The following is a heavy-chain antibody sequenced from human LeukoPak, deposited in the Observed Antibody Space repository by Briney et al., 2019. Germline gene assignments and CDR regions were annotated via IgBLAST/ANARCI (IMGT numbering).Heavy chain of an antibody. D-gene: IGHD6-13*01. CDR2: ISAYNGNT. Sequence: ASVKVTCKASGYTFTSYGISWVRHAPRQGLERMGWISAYNGNTNYAQKLRGRVTMTTDTSTSTAYMELRSLRSDDTAVYYCARDPIAAGDPFDYWGQGTLVTVSS. V-gene: IGHV1-18*01. CDR1: GYTFTSYG. J-gene: IGHJ4*02. CDR3: ARDPIAAGDPFDY.